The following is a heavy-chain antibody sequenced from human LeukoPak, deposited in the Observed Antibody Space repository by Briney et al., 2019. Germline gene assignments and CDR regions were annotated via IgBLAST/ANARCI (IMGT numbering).Heavy chain of an antibody. CDR1: GFTFSDYY. CDR3: ARNSSFGAAGYVY. J-gene: IGHJ4*02. D-gene: IGHD3-3*01. CDR2: ISSSGSPI. V-gene: IGHV3-11*01. Sequence: GGSLRLSCAASGFTFSDYYMSWIRQAPGKGLEWISYISSSGSPIYYADSVKGRFTISRDNAKNSLYLQMNSLRAEDTSVYYCARNSSFGAAGYVYWGQGTLVTVSS.